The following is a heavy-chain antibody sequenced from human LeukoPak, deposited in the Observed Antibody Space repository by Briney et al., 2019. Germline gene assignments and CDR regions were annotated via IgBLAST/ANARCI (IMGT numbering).Heavy chain of an antibody. CDR2: IYHSGST. J-gene: IGHJ6*03. CDR1: GYSISSGYY. Sequence: SETLSLTCTVSGYSISSGYYWGWIRQPPGKGLEWIGSIYHSGSTYYNPSLKSRVTISVDTSKNQFSLKLSSVTAADTAVYYCARGVAYYYMDVWGKGTTVTISS. V-gene: IGHV4-38-2*02. CDR3: ARGVAYYYMDV. D-gene: IGHD2-15*01.